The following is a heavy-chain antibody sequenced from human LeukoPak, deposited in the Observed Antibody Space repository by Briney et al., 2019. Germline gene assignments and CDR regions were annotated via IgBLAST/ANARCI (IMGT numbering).Heavy chain of an antibody. Sequence: PSETLSLTCGVSGGSLSFYYWSWIRQSPGKGLEWIGYIYYSGSTNYNPSLKSRLTISVDTSKNQFSLNLSSVTAADTAVYYCARGGRGNFDYWGQGTLVTVSS. CDR2: IYYSGST. V-gene: IGHV4-59*01. CDR1: GGSLSFYY. CDR3: ARGGRGNFDY. J-gene: IGHJ4*02.